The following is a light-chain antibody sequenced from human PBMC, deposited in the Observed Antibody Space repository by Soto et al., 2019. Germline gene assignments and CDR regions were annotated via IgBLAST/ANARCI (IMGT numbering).Light chain of an antibody. CDR1: QTVNRNY. CDR2: GVS. V-gene: IGKV3-20*01. CDR3: QQYIDSPRT. J-gene: IGKJ1*01. Sequence: EIELTQSPGTLALSLGDGATLSCRASQTVNRNYLAWYHQKPGQPPRLLTYGVSNRATGVPDRFSGGGSGTEFTLTIVRLEPDDFGTYYCQQYIDSPRTFGQGTRVEV.